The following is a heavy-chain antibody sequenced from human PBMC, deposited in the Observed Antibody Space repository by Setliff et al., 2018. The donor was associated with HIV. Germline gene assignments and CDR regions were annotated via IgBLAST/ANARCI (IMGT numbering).Heavy chain of an antibody. Sequence: PGESLKISCAASGFTFSSSWMSWVRQAPGKGLEWVANIKGDGSEKYYVGSVKGRFTISRDNGKNLLYLQMNSLRAEDTAVYYCARGGRLQYFDWPSYAMDVWGQGTTVTVSS. V-gene: IGHV3-7*01. D-gene: IGHD3-9*01. CDR3: ARGGRLQYFDWPSYAMDV. CDR2: IKGDGSEK. CDR1: GFTFSSSW. J-gene: IGHJ6*02.